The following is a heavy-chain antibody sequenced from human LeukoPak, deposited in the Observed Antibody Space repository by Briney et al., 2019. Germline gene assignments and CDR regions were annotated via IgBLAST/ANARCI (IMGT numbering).Heavy chain of an antibody. V-gene: IGHV1-2*02. CDR3: ARDGDGAAADY. CDR1: GYTFSGYY. CDR2: LNPKSGGT. Sequence: ASVRVSCRASGYTFSGYYIHWMRQAPGQGLEWMGWLNPKSGGTNYAQKFQGRVTMTRDTSISTAYMELSRLRSDDTAVYYCARDGDGAAADYWGQGTLVTVSS. D-gene: IGHD6-13*01. J-gene: IGHJ4*02.